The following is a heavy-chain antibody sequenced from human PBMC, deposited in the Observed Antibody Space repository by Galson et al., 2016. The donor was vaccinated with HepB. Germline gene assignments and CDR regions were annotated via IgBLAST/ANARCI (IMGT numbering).Heavy chain of an antibody. CDR1: GDTFNTYV. D-gene: IGHD3-9*01. CDR3: AREKYYDVMRSDYYYGTDV. J-gene: IGHJ6*02. Sequence: SVKVSCKGSGDTFNTYVISWVRQSPGQGLEWMGSIIPIFASATYAQKFQGRVTITADDIISTASMELRSLQTEDTATYYCAREKYYDVMRSDYYYGTDVWGQGTPVIVSS. CDR2: IIPIFASA. V-gene: IGHV1-69*13.